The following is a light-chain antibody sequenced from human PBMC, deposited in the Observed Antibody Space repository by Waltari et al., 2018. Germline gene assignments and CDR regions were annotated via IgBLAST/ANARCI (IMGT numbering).Light chain of an antibody. V-gene: IGKV3-20*01. Sequence: EIVLTQSPGILSLFPGERSTLSCRASQSVHNNYLAWYHQKPGQAPRLLIYGASTRATAIPDRFSGSGSGTDFTLTISRLEPEDCAVYFCQQYARTPPTFGGGTKVEIK. CDR3: QQYARTPPT. CDR1: QSVHNNY. CDR2: GAS. J-gene: IGKJ4*01.